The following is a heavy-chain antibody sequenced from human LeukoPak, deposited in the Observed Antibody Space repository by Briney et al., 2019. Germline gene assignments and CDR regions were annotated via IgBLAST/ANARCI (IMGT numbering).Heavy chain of an antibody. D-gene: IGHD3-10*01. Sequence: ASVKVSCKASGGTFSSYAISWVRQAHGQGLEWMGGIIPIFGTANYAQKFQGRVTITADKSTSTAYMELSSLRSEDTAVYYCAREANFDWLPQYYYGSGSYDYWGQGTLVTVSS. CDR2: IIPIFGTA. CDR3: AREANFDWLPQYYYGSGSYDY. CDR1: GGTFSSYA. J-gene: IGHJ4*02. V-gene: IGHV1-69*06.